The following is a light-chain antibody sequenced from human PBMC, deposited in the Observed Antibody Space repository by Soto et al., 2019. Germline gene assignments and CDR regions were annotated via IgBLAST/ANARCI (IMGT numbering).Light chain of an antibody. CDR2: DSS. J-gene: IGKJ4*01. CDR3: QRYNNWPLT. V-gene: IGKV3-15*01. Sequence: EIVLTQSPGTLSLSPGERATLSCRASQSVSSYLAWYQQKPGQTPRLLIYDSSTRAIGIPTRFSGSRSGTEFTLTINGLQSEDFAVYYCQRYNNWPLTFGGGTKVDIK. CDR1: QSVSSY.